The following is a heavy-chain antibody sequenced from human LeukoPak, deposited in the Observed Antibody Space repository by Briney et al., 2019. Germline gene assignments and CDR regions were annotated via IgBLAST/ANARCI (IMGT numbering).Heavy chain of an antibody. V-gene: IGHV3-23*01. J-gene: IGHJ4*02. CDR1: GFTFSSYA. D-gene: IGHD3-22*01. Sequence: PGGSLRLSCAASGFTFSSYAMSWVRQAPGQGLEWVSAVSVDGDSTYYADSVKGRFTISRDNSENMLYLQMNSLRVEDTAVYFCAKDRPNYYGSNGHYYRRDGDYWGQGTLVTVSS. CDR3: AKDRPNYYGSNGHYYRRDGDY. CDR2: VSVDGDST.